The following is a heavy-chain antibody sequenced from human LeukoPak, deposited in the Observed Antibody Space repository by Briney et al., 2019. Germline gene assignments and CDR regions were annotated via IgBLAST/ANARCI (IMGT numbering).Heavy chain of an antibody. Sequence: GASVKVSCKASGYAFTSYDINWVRQATGQGLEWMGWMNPNSGGTNYAQKFQGRVTMTRDTSISTAYMELSRLRSDDTAVYYCEREGIPSRFLSSTAYNWFDPWGQGTLVTVSS. J-gene: IGHJ5*02. D-gene: IGHD3-3*01. V-gene: IGHV1-2*02. CDR1: GYAFTSYD. CDR2: MNPNSGGT. CDR3: EREGIPSRFLSSTAYNWFDP.